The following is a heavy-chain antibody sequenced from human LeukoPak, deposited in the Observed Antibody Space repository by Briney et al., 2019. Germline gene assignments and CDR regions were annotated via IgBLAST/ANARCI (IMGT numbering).Heavy chain of an antibody. CDR2: ISGSGGST. D-gene: IGHD1-26*01. V-gene: IGHV3-23*01. CDR3: AKDVVGATKGLVAFDI. CDR1: GFTFSSYA. J-gene: IGHJ3*02. Sequence: GGALRLSCAASGFTFSSYAMSWVRQAPGKGLEWVSAISGSGGSTYYADSVKGRFTISRDNSKNTLYLQMNSLRAEDTAVYYCAKDVVGATKGLVAFDIWGQGTMVTVSS.